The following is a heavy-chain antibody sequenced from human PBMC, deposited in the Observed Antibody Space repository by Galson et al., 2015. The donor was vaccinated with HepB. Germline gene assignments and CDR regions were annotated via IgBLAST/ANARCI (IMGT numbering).Heavy chain of an antibody. J-gene: IGHJ6*02. V-gene: IGHV3-15*01. Sequence: LRLSCAVSGLKFTDAWINWVRQAPGKGLEWVGLIKSKASGGTVYAAPLRGGFTISRDDSKNMVYLQINGLETEDTAVYYCTHSQNFFYRMGAWGQGTAVTVSS. CDR1: GLKFTDAW. CDR2: IKSKASGGT. CDR3: THSQNFFYRMGA.